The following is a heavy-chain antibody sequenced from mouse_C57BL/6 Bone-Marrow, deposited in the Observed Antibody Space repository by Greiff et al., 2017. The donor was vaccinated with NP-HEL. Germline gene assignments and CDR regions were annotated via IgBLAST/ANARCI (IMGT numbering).Heavy chain of an antibody. CDR3: ARGKRPSYDGYCPYALDY. Sequence: QVQLKQPGAELVQPGASVKLSCTASGYTFTSYWMHWVKQRPGQGLEWIGMIHPNSGSTNYNEKFKSKATLPVDKSSSTAYKQLSSLKSEDSAVYYRARGKRPSYDGYCPYALDYWGQGTSVTVSS. J-gene: IGHJ4*01. V-gene: IGHV1-64*01. D-gene: IGHD2-3*01. CDR2: IHPNSGST. CDR1: GYTFTSYW.